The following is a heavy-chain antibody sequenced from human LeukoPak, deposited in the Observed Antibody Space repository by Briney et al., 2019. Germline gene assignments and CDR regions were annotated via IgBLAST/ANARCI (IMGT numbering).Heavy chain of an antibody. CDR1: GFTFSSYA. CDR3: AKAVTMIVVGEDAFDI. Sequence: GGSLRLSCAASGFTFSSYARSWVRQAPGKGLEWVSAISGSGGSAYYADSVKGRFTISRDNSKNTLYLQMNSLRAEDTAVYYCAKAVTMIVVGEDAFDIWGQGTMVTVSS. CDR2: ISGSGGSA. V-gene: IGHV3-23*01. D-gene: IGHD3-22*01. J-gene: IGHJ3*02.